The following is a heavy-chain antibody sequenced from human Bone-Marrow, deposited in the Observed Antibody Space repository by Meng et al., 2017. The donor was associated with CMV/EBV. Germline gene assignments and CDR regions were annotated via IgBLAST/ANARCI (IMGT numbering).Heavy chain of an antibody. V-gene: IGHV3-48*03. CDR2: ISSSGSTI. CDR1: GFTFSSYE. D-gene: IGHD2-2*01. CDR3: AIHCSSTSCNYYYYGMDV. J-gene: IGHJ6*02. Sequence: GGSLRLSCAASGFTFSSYEMNWVRQAPGKGLEWVSYISSSGSTIYYADSVKGRFTISRDNAKNSLYLQMNSLRAEDTAVYYCAIHCSSTSCNYYYYGMDVWGQGTTVTVSS.